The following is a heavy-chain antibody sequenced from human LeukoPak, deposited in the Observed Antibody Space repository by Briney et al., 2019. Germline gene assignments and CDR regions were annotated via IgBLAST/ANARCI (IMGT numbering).Heavy chain of an antibody. V-gene: IGHV3-48*01. D-gene: IGHD3-22*01. J-gene: IGHJ4*02. Sequence: GGSLRLSCAASGIIFSSDAMTWVRQAPGKGLEWISYISSSSSTIYYADSVRGRFTISRDNAKNSLYLQMNSLRAEDTAVYYCARGFHRYNYDSGAYSVYWGQGTLVTVSS. CDR3: ARGFHRYNYDSGAYSVY. CDR2: ISSSSSTI. CDR1: GIIFSSDA.